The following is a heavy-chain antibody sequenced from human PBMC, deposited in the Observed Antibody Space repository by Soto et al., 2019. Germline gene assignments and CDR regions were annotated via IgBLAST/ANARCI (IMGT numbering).Heavy chain of an antibody. CDR1: CYTFTSYG. D-gene: IGHD5-12*01. CDR2: ISAYNGNT. J-gene: IGHJ4*02. Sequence: GAAVKVSCKASCYTFTSYGISWVRQAPGQWLEWMGWISAYNGNTNYAQKLQGRVTMTTDTSTSTAYMELRSLRSDDTAVYYCARDLGGYSGYDEYYFDYWGQGTLVTVSS. CDR3: ARDLGGYSGYDEYYFDY. V-gene: IGHV1-18*04.